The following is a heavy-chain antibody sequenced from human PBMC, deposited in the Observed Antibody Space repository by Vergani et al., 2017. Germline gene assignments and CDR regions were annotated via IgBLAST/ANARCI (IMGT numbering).Heavy chain of an antibody. CDR2: ISTSSTYI. D-gene: IGHD3-22*01. CDR1: GFSFSSHS. CDR3: ARKKYYDSKDYYQVEPFDY. Sequence: EVQLVESGGGLVKRGGSLRLSCEASGFSFSSHSMNWVRQAPGKGLQWVSSISTSSTYIDYADAVKGRFIISRDNAKKSLFLQMNSLRDDDTAIYYCARKKYYDSKDYYQVEPFDYWGQGTLVTVSS. V-gene: IGHV3-21*02. J-gene: IGHJ4*02.